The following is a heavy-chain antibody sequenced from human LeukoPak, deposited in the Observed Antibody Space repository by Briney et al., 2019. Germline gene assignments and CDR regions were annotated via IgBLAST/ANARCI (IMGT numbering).Heavy chain of an antibody. CDR1: GYTFTGYY. J-gene: IGHJ6*03. CDR3: ARRNILTGYYVGHDTLRNSNYYYYYMDV. V-gene: IGHV1-2*06. CDR2: INPNSGGT. Sequence: ASVKVSCKASGYTFTGYYMHWVRQAPGQGLEWMGRINPNSGGTNYAQKFQGRVTMTRDTSISTAYMELSRLRSDDTAVYYCARRNILTGYYVGHDTLRNSNYYYYYMDVWGKGTTVTVSS. D-gene: IGHD3-9*01.